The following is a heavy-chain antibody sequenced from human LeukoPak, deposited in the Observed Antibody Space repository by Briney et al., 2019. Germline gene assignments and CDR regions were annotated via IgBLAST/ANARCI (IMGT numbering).Heavy chain of an antibody. CDR2: IWYDGSNK. Sequence: PRRSLRLSCAASGFTFSSYGMHWVRQAPGKGLEWVAVIWYDGSNKYYADSVKGRFTISRDNSKNTLYLQMNSLRAEDTAVYYCARDREYYYGSGSFDYWGQGTLVTVSS. J-gene: IGHJ4*02. D-gene: IGHD3-10*01. CDR3: ARDREYYYGSGSFDY. V-gene: IGHV3-33*01. CDR1: GFTFSSYG.